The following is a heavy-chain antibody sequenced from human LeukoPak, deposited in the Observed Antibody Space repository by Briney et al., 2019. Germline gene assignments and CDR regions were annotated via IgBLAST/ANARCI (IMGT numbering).Heavy chain of an antibody. CDR1: GHSFSGYY. J-gene: IGHJ3*02. CDR3: ASPYDSSGYPLAFDI. Sequence: PSETLSLTCAVYGHSFSGYYWSWLRRPPGKGREGIGEINHSGSTNSNPSRKSRVTISVDTSNNQFSLKLSSVTAADTAVYYWASPYDSSGYPLAFDIWGQGTMVTVSS. CDR2: INHSGST. V-gene: IGHV4-34*01. D-gene: IGHD3-22*01.